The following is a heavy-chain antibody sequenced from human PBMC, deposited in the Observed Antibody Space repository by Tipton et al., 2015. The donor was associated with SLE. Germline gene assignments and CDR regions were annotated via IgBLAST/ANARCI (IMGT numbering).Heavy chain of an antibody. V-gene: IGHV4-59*08. CDR3: ARHVVGYGSGSYIDY. D-gene: IGHD3-10*01. J-gene: IGHJ4*02. CDR2: IYYSGST. Sequence: TLSLTCTVSGGSISSYYWSWIRQPPGKGLEWIGYIYYSGSTNYNPSLKSRVTISVDTSKNQFSLKLSSVTAADTAVYYCARHVVGYGSGSYIDYWGQGTLVTVSS. CDR1: GGSISSYY.